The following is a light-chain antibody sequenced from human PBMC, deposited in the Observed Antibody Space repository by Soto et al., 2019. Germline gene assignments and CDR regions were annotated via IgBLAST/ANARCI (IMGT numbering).Light chain of an antibody. CDR3: QQYNSYPT. CDR2: KAS. CDR1: QSISSW. Sequence: DIQMTQSPSTLSASVGDRVTITCRASQSISSWLAWYQQKPGKAPKLLIYKASSLESGVPSRFSGSGSGTECTLTISSLQADDFATYYCQQYNSYPTFGGGTKVEIK. V-gene: IGKV1-5*03. J-gene: IGKJ4*01.